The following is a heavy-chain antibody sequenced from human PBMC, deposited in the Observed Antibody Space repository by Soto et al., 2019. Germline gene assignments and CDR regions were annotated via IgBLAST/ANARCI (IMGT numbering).Heavy chain of an antibody. CDR1: GFSLSNAGSG. CDR3: ARSISMPASADNWFDP. V-gene: IGHV2-26*01. CDR2: IHSDGAK. Sequence: SGPTLVNPTETLTLTCTVSGFSLSNAGSGVSWIRQPPGKALEWLAHIHSDGAKTYSSSLQSRLTISRDYSRRQVVLTLTKLDPVDTGKYYSARSISMPASADNWFDPFGQGTPVTVSS. J-gene: IGHJ5*02. D-gene: IGHD2-2*01.